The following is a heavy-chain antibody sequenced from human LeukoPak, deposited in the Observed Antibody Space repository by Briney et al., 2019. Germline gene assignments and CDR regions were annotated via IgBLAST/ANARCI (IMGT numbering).Heavy chain of an antibody. CDR3: XXLPLGDPSDY. D-gene: IGHD1-26*01. CDR1: GGSISSSSYY. J-gene: IGHJ4*02. CDR2: ISYSGST. V-gene: IGHV4-39*01. Sequence: HPSETLSLTCTVSGGSISSSSYYWGWIRQPPGKGLEWIGSISYSGSTYYNPSLKSRVTISVDTSKNQFSLKLSSVTAADTAVYXXXXLPLGDPSDYWGQGTLVTVSS.